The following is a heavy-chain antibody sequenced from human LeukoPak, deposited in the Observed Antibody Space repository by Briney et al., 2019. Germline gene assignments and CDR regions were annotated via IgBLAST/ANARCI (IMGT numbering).Heavy chain of an antibody. CDR3: ARGLDSSSWFVFFGRDDY. CDR1: GYTFTSYD. J-gene: IGHJ4*02. V-gene: IGHV1-8*01. D-gene: IGHD6-13*01. CDR2: MNPNSGNT. Sequence: ASVKVSCKASGYTFTSYDINWVRQATGQGLEWMGWMNPNSGNTGYAQKFQGRVTMTRNTSISTAYMELSSLRSEDTAVYYCARGLDSSSWFVFFGRDDYWGQGTLVTVSS.